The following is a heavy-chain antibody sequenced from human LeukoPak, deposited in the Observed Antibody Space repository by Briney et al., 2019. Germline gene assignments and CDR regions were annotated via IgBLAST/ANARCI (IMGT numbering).Heavy chain of an antibody. CDR1: GFTFSNYA. D-gene: IGHD3-10*01. V-gene: IGHV3-23*01. Sequence: PGGSLRLSCAASGFTFSNYALTGFGKAPGKGLNWFSALSGSGDNTYYADSVKGRFTISRDNSKNTLYLQMNSLRAEDTALYYCARPASRGVGRYFDLWGRGSLVTVSS. CDR3: ARPASRGVGRYFDL. J-gene: IGHJ2*01. CDR2: LSGSGDNT.